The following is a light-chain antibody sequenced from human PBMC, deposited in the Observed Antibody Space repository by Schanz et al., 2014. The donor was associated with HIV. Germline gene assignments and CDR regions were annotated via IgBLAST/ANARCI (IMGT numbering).Light chain of an antibody. CDR2: KAS. CDR1: QSISSW. Sequence: IQMTQSPSTVSASVGDRVTLTCRASQSISSWLAWYQQKPGKAPKLLIYKASSLQSGVPSRFSGSGSGTHFTLTITSLQFEDFATYYCQQSYSATPYTFGLGTKVEI. CDR3: QQSYSATPYT. V-gene: IGKV1-5*03. J-gene: IGKJ2*01.